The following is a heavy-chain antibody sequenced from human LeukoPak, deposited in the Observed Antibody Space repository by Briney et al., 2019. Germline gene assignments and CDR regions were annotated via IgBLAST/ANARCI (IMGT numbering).Heavy chain of an antibody. J-gene: IGHJ4*02. Sequence: PSETLSLTCTISGGSMTNYYWSWIRQPPGKGLEWLEYISYSGSTNYNPSLKSRVTISLDTSMNQFSLKLSSVTAADTAVFYCARGSRFVDESDTKNPEIYYFDYWGQGALVTVSS. CDR2: ISYSGST. V-gene: IGHV4-59*01. CDR1: GGSMTNYY. D-gene: IGHD3-10*01. CDR3: ARGSRFVDESDTKNPEIYYFDY.